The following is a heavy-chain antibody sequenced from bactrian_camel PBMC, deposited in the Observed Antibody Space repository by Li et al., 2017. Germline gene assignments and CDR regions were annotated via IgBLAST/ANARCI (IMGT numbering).Heavy chain of an antibody. Sequence: QLVESGGGSVQAGGSLRLSCKQSGSAYISNCMGWFRQVPGKEREGVARIDTGDGGTWYGDSDSIKAWFTISRNNLRDTVYLQLNSLETEDTAMYYCARPIGSVVAGAFNYWGQGTQVTVS. D-gene: IGHD6*01. CDR1: GSAYISNC. CDR2: IDTGDGGT. J-gene: IGHJ4*01. V-gene: IGHV3S1*01. CDR3: ARPIGSVVAGAFNY.